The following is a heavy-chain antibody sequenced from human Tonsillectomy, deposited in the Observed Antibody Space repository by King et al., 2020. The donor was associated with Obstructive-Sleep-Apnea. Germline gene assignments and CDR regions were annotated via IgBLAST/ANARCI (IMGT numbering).Heavy chain of an antibody. Sequence: VQLQESGPGLVKPSETLSLTCTVSGYAISSGYYWGWIRQPPGKGLEWIGSIYHSGSTYYNQSLNSRVTISVDTSKNQFSLKLSSVTAADTAVYYCARVQYYYDSSGYHFDYWGQGTLVTVSS. CDR1: GYAISSGYY. D-gene: IGHD3-22*01. CDR3: ARVQYYYDSSGYHFDY. V-gene: IGHV4-38-2*02. J-gene: IGHJ4*02. CDR2: IYHSGST.